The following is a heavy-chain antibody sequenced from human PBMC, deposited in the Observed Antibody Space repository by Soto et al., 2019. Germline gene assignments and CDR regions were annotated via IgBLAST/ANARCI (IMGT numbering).Heavy chain of an antibody. CDR3: AKDQRALSVRGVIPDY. CDR1: GFTFSSYG. J-gene: IGHJ4*02. Sequence: QVQLVESGGGVVQPGRSLRLSCAASGFTFSSYGMHWVRQAPGKGLEWVAVISYDGSNKYYADSVKGRFTISRDNSKNTLYLQMNSLRAEDTAVYYSAKDQRALSVRGVIPDYWGQGTLVTVSS. V-gene: IGHV3-30*18. CDR2: ISYDGSNK. D-gene: IGHD3-10*01.